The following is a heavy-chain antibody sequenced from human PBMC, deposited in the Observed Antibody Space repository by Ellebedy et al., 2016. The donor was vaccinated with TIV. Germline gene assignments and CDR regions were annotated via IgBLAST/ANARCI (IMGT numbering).Heavy chain of an antibody. J-gene: IGHJ4*02. Sequence: MPWETLSLTCTVSGGSISTSSYYRGCIRQAPGKGLEWTGSIYYSRSTYYNPSLKSRVTISVDTSKNQFSLKLSCVTAANTAVYYCAGGNSSGWYSLVYYWGQGTLVTVSS. D-gene: IGHD6-19*01. CDR3: AGGNSSGWYSLVYY. CDR1: GGSISTSSYY. CDR2: IYYSRST. V-gene: IGHV4-39*07.